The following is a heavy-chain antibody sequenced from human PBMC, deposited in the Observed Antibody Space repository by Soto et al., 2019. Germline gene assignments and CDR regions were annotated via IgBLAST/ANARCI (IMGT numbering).Heavy chain of an antibody. CDR2: MYNSGTT. J-gene: IGHJ4*02. V-gene: IGHV4-4*09. CDR1: GGSISSFY. D-gene: IGHD6-19*01. CDR3: AGGRQWLAFDY. Sequence: SETLSLTCTVSGGSISSFYWSWIRQPPGKGLEYIGCMYNSGTTNYNPSLRSRVTISEDTSKNQFSLKVSSMTAADTAVYYCAGGRQWLAFDYWGQGDLVTVSS.